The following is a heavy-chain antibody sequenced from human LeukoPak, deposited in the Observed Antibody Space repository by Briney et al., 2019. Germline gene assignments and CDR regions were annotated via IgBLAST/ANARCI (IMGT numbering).Heavy chain of an antibody. J-gene: IGHJ5*02. CDR1: GGSMSSYY. V-gene: IGHV4-59*01. D-gene: IGHD3-22*01. CDR2: IYYSGSS. Sequence: PSETLSLTCTVSGGSMSSYYWSWIRQPPGKGLEWIGYIYYSGSSNYNPSLKSRVTISVDTSKNQFSLKLSSVTAADTAVYYCAREGDSSGWSWFDPWGQGTLVTVSS. CDR3: AREGDSSGWSWFDP.